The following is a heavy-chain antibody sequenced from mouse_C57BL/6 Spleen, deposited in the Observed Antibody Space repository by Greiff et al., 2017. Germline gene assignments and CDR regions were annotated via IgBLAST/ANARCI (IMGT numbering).Heavy chain of an antibody. V-gene: IGHV1-7*01. J-gene: IGHJ3*01. CDR1: CYTFTSYW. CDR2: INPSSGYT. D-gene: IGHD2-1*01. CDR3: ARSGGGNSGGSWFAY. Sequence: QVQLQQSGAELAKPGASVKLSCKASCYTFTSYWMHWVKQRPGQGLEWIGYINPSSGYTKYNQKFTDKATLTADKSSSTAYMQLSRLTYEDSAVYYCARSGGGNSGGSWFAYWGQGTLVTVSA.